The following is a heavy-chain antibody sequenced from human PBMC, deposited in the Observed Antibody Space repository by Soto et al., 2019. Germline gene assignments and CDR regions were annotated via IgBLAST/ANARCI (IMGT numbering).Heavy chain of an antibody. Sequence: SVKVSCKASGGTFSSYAISWVRQAPGQGLEWMGGIIPIFGTANYAQKFQGRVTITADESTGTAYMELSSLRSEDTAVYYCARVGEYYYGMDVWGQGTTVTVSS. J-gene: IGHJ6*02. CDR1: GGTFSSYA. V-gene: IGHV1-69*13. CDR2: IIPIFGTA. CDR3: ARVGEYYYGMDV.